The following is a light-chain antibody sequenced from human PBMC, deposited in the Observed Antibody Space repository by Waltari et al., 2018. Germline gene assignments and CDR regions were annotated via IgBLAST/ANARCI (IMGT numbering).Light chain of an antibody. CDR1: QSIGRY. Sequence: EIMLTQSPGTLSLSPGERATLSCRASQSIGRYLVWYKQKPGQAPRLLMYEASRRATGIPDRFSGSWSGTDFSLTISRLEPEDFAVYYCQNHERLPATFGQGTKVEIK. CDR2: EAS. J-gene: IGKJ1*01. CDR3: QNHERLPAT. V-gene: IGKV3-20*01.